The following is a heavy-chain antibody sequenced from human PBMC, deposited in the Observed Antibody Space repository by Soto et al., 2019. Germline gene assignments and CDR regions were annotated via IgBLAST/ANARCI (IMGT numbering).Heavy chain of an antibody. CDR2: IKTDGTST. CDR3: LRERETYVQAAFDS. J-gene: IGHJ4*02. D-gene: IGHD3-10*02. Sequence: EVQLVESGGGLVQPGGSLRLSCAASGFTLSSRWMHWVRQAPGKGLVWVSRIKTDGTSTSYADSVKGPFTISRDNANHTVDLQTNSLRAEDTGLYYCLRERETYVQAAFDSWGQGTLVTFSS. V-gene: IGHV3-74*01. CDR1: GFTLSSRW.